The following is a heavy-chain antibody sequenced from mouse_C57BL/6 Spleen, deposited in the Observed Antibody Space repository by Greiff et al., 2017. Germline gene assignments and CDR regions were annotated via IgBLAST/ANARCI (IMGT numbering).Heavy chain of an antibody. CDR2: IDPSDSYT. D-gene: IGHD2-5*01. V-gene: IGHV1-50*01. J-gene: IGHJ2*01. CDR3: AREDSNVDY. CDR1: GYTFTSYW. Sequence: VQLQQSGAELVKPGASVKLSCKASGYTFTSYWMQWVKQRPGQGLEWIGEIDPSDSYTNYNQKFKGKATLTVDTSSSTAYMQLSSLTSEDSAVYYCAREDSNVDYWGQGTTLTVSS.